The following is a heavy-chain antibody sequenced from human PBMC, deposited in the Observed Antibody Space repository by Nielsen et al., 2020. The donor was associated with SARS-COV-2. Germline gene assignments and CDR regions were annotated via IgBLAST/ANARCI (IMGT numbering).Heavy chain of an antibody. J-gene: IGHJ4*02. D-gene: IGHD5-18*01. V-gene: IGHV3-9*01. CDR1: GFTFDDYA. CDR2: ISWNSGSI. Sequence: GGSLRLSCAASGFTFDDYAMHWVRQAPGKGLEWVSGISWNSGSIGYADSVKGRFTISRDNAKNSLYLQMNSLRAEDTALYYCAKDTGYSSEGLDYWGQGTLVTVSS. CDR3: AKDTGYSSEGLDY.